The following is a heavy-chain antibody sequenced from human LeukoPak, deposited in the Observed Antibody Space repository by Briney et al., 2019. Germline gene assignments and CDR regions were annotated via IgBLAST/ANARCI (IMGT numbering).Heavy chain of an antibody. Sequence: SETLSLTCAVYGGSFSGYYWSWIRQPPGRGLEWIGEINHSGSTNYNPSLKSRVTISVDTSKNQFSLKLSSVTAADTAVYYCARGTRTVAGRGFDYWGQGTLVTVSS. CDR3: ARGTRTVAGRGFDY. J-gene: IGHJ4*02. D-gene: IGHD6-19*01. V-gene: IGHV4-34*01. CDR2: INHSGST. CDR1: GGSFSGYY.